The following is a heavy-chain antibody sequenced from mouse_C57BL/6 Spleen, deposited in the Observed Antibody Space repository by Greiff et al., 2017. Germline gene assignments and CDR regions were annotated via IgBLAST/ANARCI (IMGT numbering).Heavy chain of an antibody. J-gene: IGHJ2*01. D-gene: IGHD2-4*01. CDR2: IYPGDGDT. Sequence: VKLMESGAELVKPGASVKISCKASGYAFSSYWMNWVKQRPGKGLEWIGQIYPGDGDTNYNGKFKGKATLTADKSSSTAYLQLSSLTSEDSAVYFCARSGDYDSFDDWGQGTTLTVSS. CDR3: ARSGDYDSFDD. V-gene: IGHV1-80*01. CDR1: GYAFSSYW.